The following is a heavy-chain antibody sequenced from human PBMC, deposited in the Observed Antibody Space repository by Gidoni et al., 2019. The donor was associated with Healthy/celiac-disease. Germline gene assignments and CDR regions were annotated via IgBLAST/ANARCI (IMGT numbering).Heavy chain of an antibody. Sequence: EVQLLESGGGLVQPGGSLSLSCAASGFTFSRYAMSWVRQAPGKGLEWVSAISGSGGSTYYADSVKGRFTISRDNSKNTLYLQMNSLRAEDTAVYYCAKDWGLADSSGWSDHNYWGQGTLVTVSS. J-gene: IGHJ4*02. V-gene: IGHV3-23*01. D-gene: IGHD6-19*01. CDR2: ISGSGGST. CDR3: AKDWGLADSSGWSDHNY. CDR1: GFTFSRYA.